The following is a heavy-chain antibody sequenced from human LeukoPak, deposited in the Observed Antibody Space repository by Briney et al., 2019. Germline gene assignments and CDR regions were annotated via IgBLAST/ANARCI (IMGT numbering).Heavy chain of an antibody. J-gene: IGHJ4*02. D-gene: IGHD1-26*01. V-gene: IGHV5-51*01. CDR3: ARRLGATQPYFDF. CDR1: GYRFTSYW. Sequence: GEALKISCKASGYRFTSYWIGWVRQMPGKGLEGMWIIHPGDSETRYSPSFQGQVTISADKSISTAYLQWSGLRASDTAMYYCARRLGATQPYFDFWGQGALVTVSS. CDR2: IHPGDSET.